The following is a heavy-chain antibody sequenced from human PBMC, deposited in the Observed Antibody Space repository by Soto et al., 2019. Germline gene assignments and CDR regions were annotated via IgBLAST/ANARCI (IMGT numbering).Heavy chain of an antibody. Sequence: QVQLVESGGGVVQPGRSLRLSCAASGFTFSRYGMFWVRQAPGKGLEWVAVISYDGSDKYYADSVKGRFTISRDNSKNTLYVQLDSVRADDTGVYYCAAGYSFGDYWGQGTLVTISS. D-gene: IGHD5-18*01. CDR2: ISYDGSDK. J-gene: IGHJ4*02. V-gene: IGHV3-30*03. CDR1: GFTFSRYG. CDR3: AAGYSFGDY.